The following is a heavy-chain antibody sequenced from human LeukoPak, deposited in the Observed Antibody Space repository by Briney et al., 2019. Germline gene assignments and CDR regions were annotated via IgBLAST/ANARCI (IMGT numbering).Heavy chain of an antibody. J-gene: IGHJ3*02. D-gene: IGHD2-8*02. CDR2: ITSSSTYT. Sequence: GGSLRLSCAASGFTFSIYNMNWVRQAPGKALEWVSSITSSSTYTYYADSVKGRFTISRDNAKNSLYLQMNSLRAEDTAVYYCARELTGDAFDIWGQGTMVTVSS. CDR3: ARELTGDAFDI. CDR1: GFTFSIYN. V-gene: IGHV3-21*01.